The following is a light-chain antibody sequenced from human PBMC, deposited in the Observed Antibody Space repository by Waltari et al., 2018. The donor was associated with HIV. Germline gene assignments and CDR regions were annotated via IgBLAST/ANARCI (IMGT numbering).Light chain of an antibody. J-gene: IGLJ2*01. CDR1: SSNIAHNF. CDR3: GTWDSSLSAVV. V-gene: IGLV1-51*02. Sequence: QSVLTQPPSVSAAPGQKVTISCSGSSSNIAHNFVSWYQQLPGTAPKLLIYESNRRPSGIPDRFSGSKSGTSATLGITGLQTGDEADYYCGTWDSSLSAVVFGGGTKLTVL. CDR2: ESN.